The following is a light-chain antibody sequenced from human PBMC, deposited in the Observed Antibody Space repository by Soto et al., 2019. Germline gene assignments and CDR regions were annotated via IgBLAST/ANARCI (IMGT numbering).Light chain of an antibody. J-gene: IGKJ3*01. V-gene: IGKV3-11*01. Sequence: EIVLTQSPATLSLSPGERATLSCRASQSVSSYLAWYQQKPGQAPRLLIYDASNRATGIPARFSGSGSGTDFTLTISSLEPEDFAVYYCQQYETWPPRFTFGPGTKVDLK. CDR3: QQYETWPPRFT. CDR2: DAS. CDR1: QSVSSY.